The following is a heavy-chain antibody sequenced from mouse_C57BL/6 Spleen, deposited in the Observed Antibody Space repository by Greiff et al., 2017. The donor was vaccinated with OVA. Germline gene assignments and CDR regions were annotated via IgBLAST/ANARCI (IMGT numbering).Heavy chain of an antibody. CDR3: ARRDSGYDGCAY. Sequence: EVKLVESGPELVKPGASVKISCKASGYSFTGYYMNWVKQSPEKSLEWIGEINPSTGGTTYNQKFKAKATLTVDKSSSTAYMQLKSLTSEDSAVYYCARRDSGYDGCAYWGQGTLVTVSA. J-gene: IGHJ3*01. D-gene: IGHD2-2*01. V-gene: IGHV1-42*01. CDR2: INPSTGGT. CDR1: GYSFTGYY.